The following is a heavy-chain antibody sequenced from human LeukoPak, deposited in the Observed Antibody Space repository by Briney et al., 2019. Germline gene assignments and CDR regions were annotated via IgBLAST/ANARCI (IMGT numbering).Heavy chain of an antibody. J-gene: IGHJ4*02. V-gene: IGHV3-23*01. D-gene: IGHD2-2*01. CDR3: AKDQGQAVVPRRFDY. CDR1: GFAFSTYA. Sequence: GGSLRLSCAASGFAFSTYAMSWVRQAPGKGLEWVSTIYYSGGNTYSADSVKGRFTISRDNAKNTLYLQMNSLRVEDTAVYYCAKDQGQAVVPRRFDYWGQGTLVTVSS. CDR2: IYYSGGNT.